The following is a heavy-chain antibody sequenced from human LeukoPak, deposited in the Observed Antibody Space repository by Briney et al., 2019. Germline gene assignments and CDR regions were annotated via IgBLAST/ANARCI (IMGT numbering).Heavy chain of an antibody. Sequence: GGSLRLSCAVSGFTFSDYYMSWIRQAPGKGLEWDSYISGSGNTVYYADSVRGRFTVSRDNAKNSLYLQMNSLRADDTAVFYCAGGSGSYRNDYWGQGTLVTVSS. CDR1: GFTFSDYY. V-gene: IGHV3-11*04. D-gene: IGHD1-26*01. J-gene: IGHJ4*02. CDR3: AGGSGSYRNDY. CDR2: ISGSGNTV.